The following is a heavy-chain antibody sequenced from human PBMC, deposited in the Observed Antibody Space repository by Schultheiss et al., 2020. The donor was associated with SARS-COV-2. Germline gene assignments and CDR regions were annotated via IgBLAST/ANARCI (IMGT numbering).Heavy chain of an antibody. CDR2: MNPNSGNT. Sequence: ASVKVSCKASGYTFTSYDINWVRQATGQGLEWMGWMNPNSGNTGYAQKFQGRVTMTRNTSISTAYMELSSLRSEDTAVYYCARTPITMVRGVIITVNYYGMDVWGQGTTVTVSS. CDR3: ARTPITMVRGVIITVNYYGMDV. J-gene: IGHJ6*02. CDR1: GYTFTSYD. D-gene: IGHD3-10*01. V-gene: IGHV1-8*01.